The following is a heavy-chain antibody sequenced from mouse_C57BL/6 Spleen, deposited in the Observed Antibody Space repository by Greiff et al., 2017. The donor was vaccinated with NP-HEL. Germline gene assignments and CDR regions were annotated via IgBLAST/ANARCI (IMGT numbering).Heavy chain of an antibody. J-gene: IGHJ3*01. Sequence: VQLQQSGPELVKPGASVKISCKASGYTFTDYYMNWVKQSHGKSLAWIGDINPNNGGTSYNQKFKGKATLTVDKSSSTAYMELRSLTSEDSAVYYCARGTRLDYGSFPPFAYWGQGTLVTVSA. CDR3: ARGTRLDYGSFPPFAY. CDR1: GYTFTDYY. D-gene: IGHD1-1*01. V-gene: IGHV1-26*01. CDR2: INPNNGGT.